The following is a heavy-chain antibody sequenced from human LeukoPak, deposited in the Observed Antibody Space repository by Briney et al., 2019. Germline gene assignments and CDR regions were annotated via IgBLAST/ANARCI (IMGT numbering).Heavy chain of an antibody. CDR3: AKCTKQWLLYLTDY. CDR2: ISGSGGST. Sequence: GGSLRLSCAPSGFTFSSYAMSWVRQAPGKGLEWVSTISGSGGSTYYADSVKGRFNISRDNSKNTLYLQMNSLRADDTAVYYCAKCTKQWLLYLTDYWGQGTLVTVSS. V-gene: IGHV3-23*01. J-gene: IGHJ4*02. D-gene: IGHD2-2*02. CDR1: GFTFSSYA.